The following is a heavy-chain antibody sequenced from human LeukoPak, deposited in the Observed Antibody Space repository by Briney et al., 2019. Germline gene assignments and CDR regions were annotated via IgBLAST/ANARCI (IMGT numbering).Heavy chain of an antibody. Sequence: GGSLRLSCAASGFTLSSYGMHWVRQAPGKGLEWVAVTWYDGSNKYYADSVKGRFTISRDNSKNTLYLQMNSLRAEDTAVYYCARDRGYSSYYFDYWGQGTLVTVSS. J-gene: IGHJ4*02. CDR1: GFTLSSYG. V-gene: IGHV3-33*01. CDR2: TWYDGSNK. D-gene: IGHD5-18*01. CDR3: ARDRGYSSYYFDY.